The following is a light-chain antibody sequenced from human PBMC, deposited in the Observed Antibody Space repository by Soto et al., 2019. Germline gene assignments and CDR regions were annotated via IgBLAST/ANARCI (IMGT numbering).Light chain of an antibody. CDR2: GAS. V-gene: IGKV3-20*01. Sequence: EIVLTQSPGTLSLSPGERATLCCGASQSVSRSLLAWYQQKPGQAPRLLIYGASTRATGIADRFSGSGSGTDFTLTISRLEPEDFAVYYCQQYGNPPPYSFGQGTKLEIK. J-gene: IGKJ2*03. CDR3: QQYGNPPPYS. CDR1: QSVSRSL.